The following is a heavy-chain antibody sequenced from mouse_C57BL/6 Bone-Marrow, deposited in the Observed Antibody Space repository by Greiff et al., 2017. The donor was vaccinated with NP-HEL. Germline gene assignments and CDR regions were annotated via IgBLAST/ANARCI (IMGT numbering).Heavy chain of an antibody. CDR1: GFTFSSYG. D-gene: IGHD1-1*01. V-gene: IGHV5-6*01. J-gene: IGHJ4*01. Sequence: DVQLVESGGDLVKPGGSLKLSCAASGFTFSSYGMSWVRQTPDKRLEWVATISSGGSYTYYPDSVKGRFTISRDNAKNTLYLQMSSLKSEDTAMYYCARHKTTVVPYCAVDYWGQGTSVTVSS. CDR3: ARHKTTVVPYCAVDY. CDR2: ISSGGSYT.